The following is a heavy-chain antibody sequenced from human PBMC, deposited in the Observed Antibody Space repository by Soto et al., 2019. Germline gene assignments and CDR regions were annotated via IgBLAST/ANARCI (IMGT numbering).Heavy chain of an antibody. CDR1: GFTFSSYG. Sequence: QVQLVESGGGVVQPGMSLRLSCAASGFTFSSYGMHWVRQAPGKGLEWVAVIWYDGSNKYYANSVKGRFTISRDNSKNTLYLQMNSLRAEDTAVYYCARDLLFHDSSGYYYAPWGQGTLVTVSS. V-gene: IGHV3-33*01. J-gene: IGHJ5*02. D-gene: IGHD3-22*01. CDR2: IWYDGSNK. CDR3: ARDLLFHDSSGYYYAP.